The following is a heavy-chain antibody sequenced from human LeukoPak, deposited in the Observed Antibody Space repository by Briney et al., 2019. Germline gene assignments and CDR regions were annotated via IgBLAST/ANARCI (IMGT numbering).Heavy chain of an antibody. CDR1: GYTLTGYC. CDR3: AGRRRIRYCSSTSCYANWFDP. V-gene: IGHV1-69*13. J-gene: IGHJ5*02. Sequence: SVKVSCKASGYTLTGYCMHWVRQAPGQGLEWMGGIIPIFGTVNYAQKFQGRVAITADESTSTAYMELSSLRSEDTAVYYCAGRRRIRYCSSTSCYANWFDPWGQGTLVTVSS. CDR2: IIPIFGTV. D-gene: IGHD2-2*01.